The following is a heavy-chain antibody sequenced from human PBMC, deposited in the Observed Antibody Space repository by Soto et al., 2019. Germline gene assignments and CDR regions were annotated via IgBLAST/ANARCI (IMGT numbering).Heavy chain of an antibody. J-gene: IGHJ4*02. CDR2: IDWDDDK. V-gene: IGHV2-70*11. D-gene: IGHD6-19*01. CDR1: GFSLSTSGMC. Sequence: SGPTLVNPTQTLTLTCTFSGFSLSTSGMCESWIRQPPGKALEWLARIDWDDDKYYSTSLKTRLTISKDTSKNQVVLTMTSVDPVDTATYYCARFITPTGKSSGWYGVRGQGTLVTVSS. CDR3: ARFITPTGKSSGWYGV.